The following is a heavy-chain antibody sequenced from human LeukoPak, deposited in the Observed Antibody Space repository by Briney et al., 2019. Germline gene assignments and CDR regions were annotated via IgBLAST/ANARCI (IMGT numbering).Heavy chain of an antibody. CDR1: GFTFSSYW. CDR2: INQDGSEK. D-gene: IGHD3-16*02. J-gene: IGHJ4*02. Sequence: GGSLRLSCAASGFTFSSYWLSWVRQAPGKGLERVANINQDGSEKFYVDSVKGRFTISRDNAKNSLYLQMNSLRAEDTAVYYCARDYLTFDYWGQGTLVTVSS. V-gene: IGHV3-7*01. CDR3: ARDYLTFDY.